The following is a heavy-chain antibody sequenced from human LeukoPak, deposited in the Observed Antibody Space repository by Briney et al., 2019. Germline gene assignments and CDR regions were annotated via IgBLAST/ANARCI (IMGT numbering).Heavy chain of an antibody. D-gene: IGHD1-1*01. V-gene: IGHV3-23*01. J-gene: IGHJ4*02. CDR2: ISGSGGST. CDR1: GFTFSGYA. Sequence: GGSLRLSCAASGFTFSGYAMSWVRQAPGKGLEWVSAISGSGGSTYYADSVKGRFTISRDNSKNTLYLQMNNLRTEDTAVYYCAKDGGTVCHVINYSFDSWGQGTLVTVSS. CDR3: AKDGGTVCHVINYSFDS.